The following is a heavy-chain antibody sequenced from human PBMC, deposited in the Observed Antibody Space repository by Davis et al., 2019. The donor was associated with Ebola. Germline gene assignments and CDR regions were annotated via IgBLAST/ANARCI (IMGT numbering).Heavy chain of an antibody. CDR3: ARGGDYYGSGSYYQYYYYYGMDV. Sequence: SETLSLTCPVSGGSISSYYWSWIRQPPGKGLEWIGYIYYSGSTNYNPSLKSRVTISVDTSKNQFSLKLSSVTAADTAVYYCARGGDYYGSGSYYQYYYYYGMDVWGQGTTVTVSS. V-gene: IGHV4-59*01. J-gene: IGHJ6*02. CDR1: GGSISSYY. D-gene: IGHD3-10*01. CDR2: IYYSGST.